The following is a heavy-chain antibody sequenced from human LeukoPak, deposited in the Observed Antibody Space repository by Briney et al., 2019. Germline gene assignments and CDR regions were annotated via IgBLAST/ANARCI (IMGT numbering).Heavy chain of an antibody. D-gene: IGHD3-9*01. CDR1: GFIFSKAW. V-gene: IGHV3-15*01. Sequence: GGSLRLSCAASGFIFSKAWMSWVRQAPGKGLEWVGRIKSKADGGTTDYAAPVKGRFTISRDDSKNTLYLQMNSLKTEDTAVYYCTTDQYDILTGYYMGYFDYWGQGTLVTVSS. J-gene: IGHJ4*02. CDR2: IKSKADGGTT. CDR3: TTDQYDILTGYYMGYFDY.